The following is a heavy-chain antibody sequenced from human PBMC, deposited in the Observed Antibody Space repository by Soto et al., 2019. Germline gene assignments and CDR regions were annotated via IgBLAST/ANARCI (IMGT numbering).Heavy chain of an antibody. CDR3: ARVMGVVPVLSY. CDR2: ISYDGSNK. J-gene: IGHJ4*02. V-gene: IGHV3-30-3*01. D-gene: IGHD2-2*01. Sequence: QVQLVESGGGVVQPGRSLRLSCAASGFTFSSYAMHWVRQAPGKGLEWVAVISYDGSNKYYADSVKGRFTISRDNSKNTLYLQMNSLRAEDTAVYYWARVMGVVPVLSYWGQGTLVTVSS. CDR1: GFTFSSYA.